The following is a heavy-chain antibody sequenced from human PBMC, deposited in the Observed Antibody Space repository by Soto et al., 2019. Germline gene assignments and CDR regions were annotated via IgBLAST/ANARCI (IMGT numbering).Heavy chain of an antibody. CDR2: INPSGGST. Sequence: GASVKVSCKASGYTFNSYYMHWGRQAPGQGLEWMGIINPSGGSTSYAQKFQGRVTMTRDTSTSTVYMELSSLRSEDTAVYYCAQSVYGDFGDAFDIWGQGTMVTVSS. D-gene: IGHD4-17*01. CDR1: GYTFNSYY. V-gene: IGHV1-46*02. J-gene: IGHJ3*02. CDR3: AQSVYGDFGDAFDI.